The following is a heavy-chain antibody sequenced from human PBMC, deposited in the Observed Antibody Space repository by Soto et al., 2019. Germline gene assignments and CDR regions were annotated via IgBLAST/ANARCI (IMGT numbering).Heavy chain of an antibody. D-gene: IGHD3-3*01. Sequence: PSETLSLTCTVSGVSIISSSYYWGLIRQPPGKGLEWIGSIYYSGSTYYNPSLKSRVTISVDTSKNQFSLKLSSVTAADTAVYYCARHAPRRVLEWLLPIDYWGQGTLVTVSS. CDR3: ARHAPRRVLEWLLPIDY. CDR1: GVSIISSSYY. J-gene: IGHJ4*02. V-gene: IGHV4-39*01. CDR2: IYYSGST.